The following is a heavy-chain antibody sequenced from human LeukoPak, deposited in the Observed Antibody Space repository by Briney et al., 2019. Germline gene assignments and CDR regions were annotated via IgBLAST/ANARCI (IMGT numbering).Heavy chain of an antibody. CDR2: ISSSSGTI. J-gene: IGHJ4*02. V-gene: IGHV3-48*04. D-gene: IGHD6-19*01. CDR3: AREVAVAGTDLDY. CDR1: GFTFSSYS. Sequence: GGSLRLSCAASGFTFSSYSMNWVRQAPGKGLEWVSYISSSSGTIYYADSVKGRFTISRDNAKNSLYLQVNSLRAEDTAVYYCAREVAVAGTDLDYWGQGTLVTVSS.